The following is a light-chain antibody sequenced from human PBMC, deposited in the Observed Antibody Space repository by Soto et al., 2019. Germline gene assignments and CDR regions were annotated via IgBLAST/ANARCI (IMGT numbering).Light chain of an antibody. V-gene: IGLV2-14*01. CDR2: EVS. CDR3: SSYTSKNTRV. Sequence: QSVLTQPASVSGSPGQSITISCTGTSSDVGGYNYVSWYQQHPGKAPKLMIYEVSHRPSGVSNRFSGSKSANTASLTISGLRAEDEADYYCSSYTSKNTRVFGGGTKVTVL. CDR1: SSDVGGYNY. J-gene: IGLJ3*02.